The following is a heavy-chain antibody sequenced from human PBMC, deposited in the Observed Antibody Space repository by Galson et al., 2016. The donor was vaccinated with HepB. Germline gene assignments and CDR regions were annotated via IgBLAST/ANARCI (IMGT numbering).Heavy chain of an antibody. J-gene: IGHJ3*02. V-gene: IGHV3-11*05. Sequence: SLRLSCAASGFTFSDYYMSWIRQAPGKGLEWVSYISSSRSYTKYADSVKGRFTISRDNAKNSLYLQMNSLRAGDTAVYYCARDGSSRSSPNGFDIWGQGTMVTVSS. CDR3: ARDGSSRSSPNGFDI. CDR1: GFTFSDYY. CDR2: ISSSRSYT. D-gene: IGHD6-13*01.